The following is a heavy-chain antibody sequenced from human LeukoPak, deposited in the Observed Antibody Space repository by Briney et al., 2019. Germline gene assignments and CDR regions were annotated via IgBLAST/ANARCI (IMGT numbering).Heavy chain of an antibody. CDR1: GFTFSSYA. J-gene: IGHJ4*02. V-gene: IGHV3-11*05. CDR3: ARGDGGNSAFDY. Sequence: GGSLRLSCAASGFTFSSYAMSWVRQAPGKGLEWVSYIGGNSYYTNYADSVKGRFTISRDNAKNSLYLQMNSLRAEDTAVYYCARGDGGNSAFDYWGQGNLVTVSS. D-gene: IGHD4-23*01. CDR2: IGGNSYYT.